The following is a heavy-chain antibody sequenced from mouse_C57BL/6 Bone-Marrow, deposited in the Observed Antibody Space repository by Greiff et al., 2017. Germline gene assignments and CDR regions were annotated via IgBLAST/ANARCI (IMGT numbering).Heavy chain of an antibody. D-gene: IGHD6-1*01. Sequence: VQLQQSGPELVKPGASVKISCKASGYTFTDYYMNWVKQSHGKSLEWIGDINPNNGGTSYNQKFKGKATLTVDKSSSTAYMELRSLTSEDSAVDYCAREPPAYGGQGTLVTVSA. CDR2: INPNNGGT. CDR3: AREPPAY. V-gene: IGHV1-26*01. J-gene: IGHJ3*01. CDR1: GYTFTDYY.